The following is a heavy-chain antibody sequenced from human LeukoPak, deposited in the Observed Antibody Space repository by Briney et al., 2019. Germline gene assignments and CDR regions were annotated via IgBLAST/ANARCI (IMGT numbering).Heavy chain of an antibody. V-gene: IGHV3-33*01. D-gene: IGHD3-22*01. CDR2: IWYDGSNK. Sequence: GRSLRLSCAASGFTFSNYGMHWVRQAPGKGLEWVAVIWYDGSNKYYGDSAKGRFTISRDNSKNTLYLQMNSLRAEDTAVYYCARDGVFDYYDSSGYFDYWGQGTLVTVSS. CDR3: ARDGVFDYYDSSGYFDY. J-gene: IGHJ4*02. CDR1: GFTFSNYG.